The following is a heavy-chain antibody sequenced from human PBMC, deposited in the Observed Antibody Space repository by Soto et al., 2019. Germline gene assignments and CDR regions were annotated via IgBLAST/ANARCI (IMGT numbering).Heavy chain of an antibody. CDR3: AKYYYDSSGYRRAFDI. CDR2: IYPGDSDT. D-gene: IGHD3-22*01. CDR1: GYSFTSYW. J-gene: IGHJ3*02. Sequence: GESLKISCKGSGYSFTSYWTGWVRQMPGKGLEWMGIIYPGDSDTRYSPSFQGQVTISADKSISTAYLQWSSLKASDTAMYYCAKYYYDSSGYRRAFDIWGQGTMVTVSS. V-gene: IGHV5-51*01.